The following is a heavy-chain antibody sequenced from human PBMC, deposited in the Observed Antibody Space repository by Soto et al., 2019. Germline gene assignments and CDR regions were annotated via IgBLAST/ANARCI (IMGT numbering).Heavy chain of an antibody. V-gene: IGHV1-18*01. CDR1: GYSFTACG. CDR2: ISCYNGKT. J-gene: IGHJ6*02. Sequence: GASVKVSCKTSGYSFTACGISWVRQAPGKGLEWMGWISCYNGKTKYAQKVQGRVTMTTDTSTSTAYMEVRSLRSDDTAIYYCARDAPPPELRFLEWHNYDYNGMDVWGQGTTVTVSS. CDR3: ARDAPPPELRFLEWHNYDYNGMDV. D-gene: IGHD3-3*01.